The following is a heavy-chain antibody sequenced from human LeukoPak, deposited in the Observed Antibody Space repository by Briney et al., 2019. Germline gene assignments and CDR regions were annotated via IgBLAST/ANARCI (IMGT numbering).Heavy chain of an antibody. CDR2: IKQDGNEK. D-gene: IGHD4/OR15-4a*01. Sequence: GGSLRLSCAASGFRFNTYWMSWVRQAPGKGLEWVADIKQDGNEKYYADSVKGRFTISRDNGKNSLDLQMNSLRADDTAVYYCARDTLGEGEDANYAVYYFDYWGQGTVVTVSS. V-gene: IGHV3-7*01. CDR1: GFRFNTYW. CDR3: ARDTLGEGEDANYAVYYFDY. J-gene: IGHJ4*02.